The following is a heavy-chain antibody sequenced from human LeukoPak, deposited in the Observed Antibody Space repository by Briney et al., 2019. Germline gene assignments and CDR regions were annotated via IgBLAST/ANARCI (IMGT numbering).Heavy chain of an antibody. Sequence: TGGSLRLSCVASGFTFNSYWMHWVRQDPRKGLVRVSRISGDGGNINYADSVRGRFTISRDNAKNTLYLQMNSLRAEDTAVYYCAKVDPDFGVVLDYWGQGTLVTVSS. D-gene: IGHD3-3*01. CDR1: GFTFNSYW. CDR3: AKVDPDFGVVLDY. CDR2: ISGDGGNI. V-gene: IGHV3-74*01. J-gene: IGHJ4*02.